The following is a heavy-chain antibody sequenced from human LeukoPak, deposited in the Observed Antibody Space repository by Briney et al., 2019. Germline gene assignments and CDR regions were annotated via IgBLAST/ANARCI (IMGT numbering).Heavy chain of an antibody. CDR3: ARDIVVVPAAVLYYFDY. CDR2: IWYDGSNK. J-gene: IGHJ4*02. D-gene: IGHD2-2*01. V-gene: IGHV3-33*01. CDR1: GFTFSSYG. Sequence: GRSLRLSCAASGFTFSSYGMHWVRQAPGKGLEWVAVIWYDGSNKYYADSVKGRFTISRDNSKNTLYLQMNSLRAEDTAVYYCARDIVVVPAAVLYYFDYWGQGTLVTVSS.